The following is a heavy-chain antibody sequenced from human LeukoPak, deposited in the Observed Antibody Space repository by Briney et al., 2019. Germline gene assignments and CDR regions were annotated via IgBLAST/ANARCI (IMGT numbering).Heavy chain of an antibody. Sequence: GGSLRLSCAASGLTVSSNCMSWVRQAPGKGLEWVSFIYSGGNTYYADSVKGRFTISRDNSKNTVHLQMNSLRAEDTAVYYCTRDRFYVWFDPWGQGTLVTVSS. J-gene: IGHJ5*02. V-gene: IGHV3-53*01. CDR2: IYSGGNT. D-gene: IGHD3-16*01. CDR3: TRDRFYVWFDP. CDR1: GLTVSSNC.